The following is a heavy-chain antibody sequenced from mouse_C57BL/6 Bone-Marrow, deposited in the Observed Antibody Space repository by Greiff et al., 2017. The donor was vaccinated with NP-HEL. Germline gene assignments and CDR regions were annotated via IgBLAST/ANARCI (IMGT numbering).Heavy chain of an antibody. V-gene: IGHV1-69*01. D-gene: IGHD4-1*01. J-gene: IGHJ2*01. CDR1: GYTFTSYW. CDR3: ARGALGRFDY. Sequence: QVQLQQPGAELVMPGASVKLSCKASGYTFTSYWMHWVKQRPGQGLEWIGEIDPSDSYTNYNQKFKGKSTLTVDKSSSTAYMQLISRTSEDSAVYYGARGALGRFDYGGQGTTLTVSS. CDR2: IDPSDSYT.